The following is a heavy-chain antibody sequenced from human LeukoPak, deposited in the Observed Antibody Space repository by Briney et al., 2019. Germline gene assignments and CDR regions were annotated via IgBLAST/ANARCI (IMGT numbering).Heavy chain of an antibody. V-gene: IGHV1-69*05. CDR3: ARDSTTASFRDY. CDR1: GGTFSSYA. Sequence: VASVKVSCKASGGTFSSYAISWVRQAPGQGLEWMGGIIPIFGTANYAQKFQGRVTITTDESTSTAYMELSSLRSEDTAVYYCARDSTTASFRDYWGQGTLVTVSS. D-gene: IGHD1-14*01. CDR2: IIPIFGTA. J-gene: IGHJ4*02.